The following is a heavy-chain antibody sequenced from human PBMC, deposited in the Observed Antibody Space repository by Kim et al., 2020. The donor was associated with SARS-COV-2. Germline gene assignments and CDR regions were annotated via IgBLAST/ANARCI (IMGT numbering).Heavy chain of an antibody. D-gene: IGHD5-12*01. Sequence: GGSLRLSCAASGFTFSSYSMNWVRQAPGKGLEWVSSISSSSSYIYYADSVKGRFTISRDNAKNSLYLQMNSLRAEDTAVYYCARDPYSSGYDYLPFGDYWGQGTLVTVSS. J-gene: IGHJ4*02. CDR2: ISSSSSYI. V-gene: IGHV3-21*01. CDR1: GFTFSSYS. CDR3: ARDPYSSGYDYLPFGDY.